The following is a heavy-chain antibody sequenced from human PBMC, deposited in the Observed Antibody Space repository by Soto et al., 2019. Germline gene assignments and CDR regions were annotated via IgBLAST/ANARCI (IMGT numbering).Heavy chain of an antibody. CDR3: ARGSYGGNRGPRGHDAFDI. V-gene: IGHV4-31*03. Sequence: SETLSLTCTVSGGSISSGGYYWSWIRQHPGKGLEWIGYIYYSGSTYYNPSLKSRVTISVDTSKNQFSLKLSSVTAADTAVYYCARGSYGGNRGPRGHDAFDIWGQGTMVTVSS. CDR2: IYYSGST. CDR1: GGSISSGGYY. D-gene: IGHD4-17*01. J-gene: IGHJ3*02.